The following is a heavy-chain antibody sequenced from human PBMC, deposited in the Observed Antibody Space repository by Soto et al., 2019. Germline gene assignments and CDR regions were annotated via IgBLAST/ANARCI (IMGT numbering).Heavy chain of an antibody. J-gene: IGHJ4*02. CDR2: IYHSGAT. CDR1: GDSISRDGFS. V-gene: IGHV4-30-2*01. CDR3: AREMSYYFDS. Sequence: QLQLQESGSGLVEPSQTLVLTCTVSGDSISRDGFSWSWIRQPPGKGLEWIGYIYHSGATYYNPSLGSRVATSVDKSKNQFSLSLASVTAADTAVYYCAREMSYYFDSWGQGTLVTVSS.